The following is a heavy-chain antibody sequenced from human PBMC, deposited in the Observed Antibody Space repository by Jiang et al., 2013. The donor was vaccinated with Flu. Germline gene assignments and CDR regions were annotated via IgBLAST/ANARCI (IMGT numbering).Heavy chain of an antibody. CDR1: GGSISSYY. D-gene: IGHD2-15*01. Sequence: SGPGLVKPPETLSLTCTVSGGSISSYYWSWIRQPPGKGLEWIGYIYYSGSTNYNPSLKSRVTISVDTSKNQFSLKLSSVTAADTAVYYCAREDRYCSGGSCYPAAFDIWGQGTMVTVSS. CDR2: IYYSGST. J-gene: IGHJ3*02. CDR3: AREDRYCSGGSCYPAAFDI. V-gene: IGHV4-59*01.